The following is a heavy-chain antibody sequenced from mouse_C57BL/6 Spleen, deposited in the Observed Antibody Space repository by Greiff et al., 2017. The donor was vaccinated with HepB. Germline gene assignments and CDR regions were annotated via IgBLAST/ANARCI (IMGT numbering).Heavy chain of an antibody. J-gene: IGHJ4*01. V-gene: IGHV1-55*01. Sequence: QVQLQQPGAELVKPGASVKMSCKASGYTFTSYWITWVKQRPGQGLEWIGDIYPGSGSTNYNEKFKSNATLTVDTSSSTAYMQLSSLTSEDSAVYYCARQRGYYGSSYDYYAMDYWGQGTSVTVSS. CDR1: GYTFTSYW. CDR2: IYPGSGST. D-gene: IGHD1-1*01. CDR3: ARQRGYYGSSYDYYAMDY.